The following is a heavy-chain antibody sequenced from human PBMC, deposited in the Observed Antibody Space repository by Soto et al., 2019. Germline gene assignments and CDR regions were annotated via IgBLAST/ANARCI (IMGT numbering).Heavy chain of an antibody. CDR2: IKDGGST. Sequence: QVQLQQWGAGLLKPSETLSLNCAVNGGSLSGYYWSCILQPPGKGLEWIVEIKDGGSTNYNPSLQITATISSDKSHNPFSLRLYSVTAADTGVYYCARGQEGVVATHWDQGTLVTVSS. V-gene: IGHV4-34*01. CDR1: GGSLSGYY. D-gene: IGHD5-12*01. CDR3: ARGQEGVVATH. J-gene: IGHJ4*02.